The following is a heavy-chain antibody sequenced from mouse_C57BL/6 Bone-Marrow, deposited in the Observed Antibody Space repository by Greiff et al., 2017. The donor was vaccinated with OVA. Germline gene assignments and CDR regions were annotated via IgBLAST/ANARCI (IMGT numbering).Heavy chain of an antibody. D-gene: IGHD2-5*01. CDR3: TKGVYSNYSYYAIDY. CDR1: GYTFTDYE. CDR2: IDPETGGT. V-gene: IGHV1-15*01. J-gene: IGHJ4*01. Sequence: QVHVKQSGAELVRPGASVTLSCKASGYTFTDYEMHWVKQTPVHGLEWIGAIDPETGGTAYNQKFKGKAILTADKSSSTAYMELRSLTSEDSAVYYCTKGVYSNYSYYAIDYWGQGTSVTVSS.